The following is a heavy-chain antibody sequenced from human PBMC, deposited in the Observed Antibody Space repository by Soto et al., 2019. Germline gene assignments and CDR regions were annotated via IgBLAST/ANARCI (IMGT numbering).Heavy chain of an antibody. J-gene: IGHJ4*02. D-gene: IGHD6-19*01. CDR3: AREDGSGGRGGDY. V-gene: IGHV5-10-1*01. Sequence: GESLKISCKGSGYLFTSYWMSWVRQMPGKGLEWMGWIDPSDSYTNYSPSFQGHVTISADKSISTAYMELRSLRSDDTAVYYCAREDGSGGRGGDYWGQGTLVTVSS. CDR2: IDPSDSYT. CDR1: GYLFTSYW.